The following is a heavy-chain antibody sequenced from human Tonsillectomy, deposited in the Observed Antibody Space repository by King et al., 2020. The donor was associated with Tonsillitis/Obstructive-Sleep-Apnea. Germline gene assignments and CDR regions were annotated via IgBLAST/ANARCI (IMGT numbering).Heavy chain of an antibody. CDR3: ARDAY. CDR1: GFTFSSYW. J-gene: IGHJ4*02. CDR2: XXXXXXXK. Sequence: VQLVESGGGLVQPGGPLRLSCAASGFTFSSYWXSWVXXAPGXGXXWXXXXXXXXXXKXXGXSVXXRXTIXRXXXXNSLYLQMNSLRAEDTAVYYCARDAYWGQGTLVTVSS. V-gene: IGHV3-7*03.